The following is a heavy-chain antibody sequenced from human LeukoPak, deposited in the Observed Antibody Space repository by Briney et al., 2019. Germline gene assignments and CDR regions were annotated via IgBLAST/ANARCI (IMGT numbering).Heavy chain of an antibody. V-gene: IGHV1-2*02. J-gene: IGHJ6*03. CDR1: GYTFTGYY. D-gene: IGHD3-10*01. CDR2: INPNSGGT. Sequence: ASVKVSCKASGYTFTGYYMHWVRQAPGQGLEWMGWINPNSGGTNYAQKFQGRVTMTRDTSISTAYMELSRLRSDDTAVYYCASSGGLVSYYYYMDVWGQGTLVTVSS. CDR3: ASSGGLVSYYYYMDV.